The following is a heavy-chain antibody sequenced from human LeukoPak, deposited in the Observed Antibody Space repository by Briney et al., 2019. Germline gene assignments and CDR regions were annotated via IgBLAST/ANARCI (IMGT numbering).Heavy chain of an antibody. CDR2: ISTSGGDT. CDR1: GFTFSSYA. J-gene: IGHJ4*02. Sequence: GGSLRLSCVASGFTFSSYAMSWVRQPPGKGLEWVSAISTSGGDTYYADSVKGRFTFSRDNSKNTLYLQMNNLRAEDTAVYYCGKSGSRDWDYFEYWGQGTLVTASS. V-gene: IGHV3-23*01. CDR3: GKSGSRDWDYFEY. D-gene: IGHD6-19*01.